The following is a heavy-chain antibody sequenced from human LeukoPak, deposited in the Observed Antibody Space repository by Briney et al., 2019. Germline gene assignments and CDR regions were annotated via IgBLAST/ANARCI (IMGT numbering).Heavy chain of an antibody. CDR1: GFTFSTYG. CDR3: TTDCRGGPPPRGDY. J-gene: IGHJ4*02. V-gene: IGHV3-15*01. Sequence: GGSLRLSCAASGFTFSTYGMHWVRQAPGKGLEWVGRIKRKTDGGTTDYAAPVKGRFTISRDDSKNTLYLKMNSLKTEDTAVYYCTTDCRGGPPPRGDYWGQGTLVTVSS. CDR2: IKRKTDGGTT. D-gene: IGHD2-15*01.